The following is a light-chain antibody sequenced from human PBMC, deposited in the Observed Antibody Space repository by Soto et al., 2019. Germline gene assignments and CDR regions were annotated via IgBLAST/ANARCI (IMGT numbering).Light chain of an antibody. J-gene: IGKJ1*01. CDR2: GAS. CDR1: QTVSSNY. CDR3: QQYGSSGT. V-gene: IGKV3-20*01. Sequence: LTQYPDTLPGSSRERGTLSSRASQTVSSNYLAWCQQRPGQAPRLLIYGASTRAAGIPDRFSGSGSGTDFSLTISRLEPEDFAVYYCQQYGSSGTFGQGTKVDI.